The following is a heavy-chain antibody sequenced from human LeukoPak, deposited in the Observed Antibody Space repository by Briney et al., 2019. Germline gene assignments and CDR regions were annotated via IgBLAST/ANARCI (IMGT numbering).Heavy chain of an antibody. J-gene: IGHJ4*02. CDR1: GFTFDDYA. D-gene: IGHD1-26*01. CDR2: ISWNSGSI. Sequence: QPGGSLRLSCAASGFTFDDYAMHWVRQAPGKGLEWVSGISWNSGSIGYADSVKGRFTISRDNAKNSLYLQMNSLRAEGTALYYCAKDPSGTVEGISDYWGQGTLVTVSS. CDR3: AKDPSGTVEGISDY. V-gene: IGHV3-9*01.